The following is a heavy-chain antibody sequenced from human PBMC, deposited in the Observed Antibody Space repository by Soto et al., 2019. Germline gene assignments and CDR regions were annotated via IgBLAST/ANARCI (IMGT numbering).Heavy chain of an antibody. J-gene: IGHJ2*01. V-gene: IGHV3-74*01. D-gene: IGHD1-26*01. CDR2: IYNDGSST. CDR3: ARVANIVGAPDWYFDL. CDR1: GFTFSSYW. Sequence: EVQLVESGGGLVQPGGSLRLSCAASGFTFSSYWMHWVRQAPGKGLVWVSRIYNDGSSTSYADSVKGRFTISRDNAKNTLYLQMNSLRAEDRAVYHCARVANIVGAPDWYFDLWGVGTLVTVSS.